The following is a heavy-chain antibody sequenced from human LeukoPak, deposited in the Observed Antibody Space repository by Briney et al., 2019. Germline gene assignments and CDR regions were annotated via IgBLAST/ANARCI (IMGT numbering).Heavy chain of an antibody. J-gene: IGHJ4*02. CDR2: ITSNGGST. CDR1: GFTFSSFG. Sequence: GGSLRLSCAASGFTFSSFGMFWVRQAPGKGLEYVSAITSNGGSTYYADSVKGRFTISRDNSKNTLYLQMGSPRADDMAVYYCARGSSSGPPGDWGQGTLVTVSS. CDR3: ARGSSSGPPGD. D-gene: IGHD6-19*01. V-gene: IGHV3-64*02.